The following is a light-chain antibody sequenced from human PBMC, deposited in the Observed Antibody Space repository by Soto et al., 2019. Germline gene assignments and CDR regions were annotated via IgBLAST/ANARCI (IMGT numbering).Light chain of an antibody. CDR2: GAS. J-gene: IGKJ2*01. CDR1: QTVIKNY. Sequence: ESVLTQSPGTLSLSPGERATLSCRASQTVIKNYLAWYQRKPGQAPRLLIYGASNRATGIPDRFSGDGSGTDFTLTINRLEAEDSALYYCQKHDTSPYTFGQGTKLEIK. CDR3: QKHDTSPYT. V-gene: IGKV3-20*01.